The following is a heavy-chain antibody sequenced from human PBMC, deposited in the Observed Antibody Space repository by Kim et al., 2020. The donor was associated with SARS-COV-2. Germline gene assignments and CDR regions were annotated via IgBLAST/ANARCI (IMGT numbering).Heavy chain of an antibody. Sequence: SETLSLTCAVYGGSFSGYYWSWIRQPPGKGLEWIGEINHSGSTNYNPSLKSRVTISVDTSKNQFSLKLSSVTAADTAVYYCARGPGYSYGDYYYYYGMDVWGQGTTVTVSS. D-gene: IGHD5-18*01. CDR1: GGSFSGYY. V-gene: IGHV4-34*01. CDR3: ARGPGYSYGDYYYYYGMDV. J-gene: IGHJ6*02. CDR2: INHSGST.